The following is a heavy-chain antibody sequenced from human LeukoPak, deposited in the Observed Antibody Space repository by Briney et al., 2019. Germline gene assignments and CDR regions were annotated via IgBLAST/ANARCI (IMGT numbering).Heavy chain of an antibody. CDR2: IYYSGTT. J-gene: IGHJ6*03. Sequence: GSLRLSCTASGFTFSRYAMMWLRQPPGKGLEWIGSIYYSGTTYYNPSLKSRVTISVDTSKNQFSLKVTSVTAADTAVYYCARHDYLGAARRDLYHYYYMDVWGKGTTV. CDR3: ARHDYLGAARRDLYHYYYMDV. CDR1: GFTFSRYA. D-gene: IGHD6-13*01. V-gene: IGHV4-39*01.